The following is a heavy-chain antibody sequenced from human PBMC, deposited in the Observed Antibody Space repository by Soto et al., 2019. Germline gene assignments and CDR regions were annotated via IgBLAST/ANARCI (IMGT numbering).Heavy chain of an antibody. CDR3: ARGPRVSRYFDCLEGQFVP. CDR2: IYYSGST. CDR1: VGSTSSGGYY. V-gene: IGHV4-31*03. Sequence: SETLSLTCTVSVGSTSSGGYYWSWIRQHPGKGLEWIGYIYYSGSTYYNPSLKSRVTISVDTSKNQFSLKLSSVTAADTAVYYWARGPRVSRYFDCLEGQFVPVGQGLLVTVSP. J-gene: IGHJ5*02. D-gene: IGHD3-9*01.